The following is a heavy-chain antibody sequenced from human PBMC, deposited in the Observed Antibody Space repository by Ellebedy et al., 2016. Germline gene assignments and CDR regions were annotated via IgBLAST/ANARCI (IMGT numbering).Heavy chain of an antibody. V-gene: IGHV4-59*01. CDR1: GGSISSYY. D-gene: IGHD3-10*01. J-gene: IGHJ5*02. Sequence: SETLSLTXTVSGGSISSYYWSWIRQPPGKGLEWIGYIYYSGSTNYNPSLKSRVTISVDTSKNQFSLKLSSVTAADTAVYYCAISHGSGSYYKGPWGQGTLVTVSS. CDR2: IYYSGST. CDR3: AISHGSGSYYKGP.